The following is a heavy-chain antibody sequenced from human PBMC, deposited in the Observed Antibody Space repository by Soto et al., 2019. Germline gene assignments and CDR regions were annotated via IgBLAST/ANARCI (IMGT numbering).Heavy chain of an antibody. J-gene: IGHJ4*02. CDR1: GFTFSSYA. V-gene: IGHV3-23*01. CDR3: AKGGFAHYYDIRGPIRGDS. D-gene: IGHD3-22*01. CDR2: ISGSGGST. Sequence: PGGSLRLSCAASGFTFSSYAMSWVRQAPGKGLEWVSAISGSGGSTYYADSVKGRFTISRDNSKNTLYLKMNSLRAEDTDVYYWAKGGFAHYYDIRGPIRGDSWGREPRFTVS.